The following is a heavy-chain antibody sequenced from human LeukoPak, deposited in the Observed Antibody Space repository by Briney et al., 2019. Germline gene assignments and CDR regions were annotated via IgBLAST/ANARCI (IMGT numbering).Heavy chain of an antibody. V-gene: IGHV1-69*01. CDR3: ATTTGRYCSGGSCYVLGYYYGMDV. CDR1: GGTFSSYA. D-gene: IGHD2-15*01. J-gene: IGHJ6*02. Sequence: SVKVFCKASGGTFSSYAISWVRQAPGQELVWMGGIIPIFGTANYAQKFQGRVTITADESTSTAYMELSSLRSEDTAVYYCATTTGRYCSGGSCYVLGYYYGMDVWGQGTTVTVSS. CDR2: IIPIFGTA.